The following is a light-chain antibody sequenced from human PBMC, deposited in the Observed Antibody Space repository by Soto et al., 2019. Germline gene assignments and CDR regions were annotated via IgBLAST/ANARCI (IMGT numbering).Light chain of an antibody. CDR1: SSDVGSYDL. Sequence: QSALTQPASVSGSPGQSITISCAGTSSDVGSYDLVSWYQQHPGKAPKLMIYEVSKRPSGVSNRFSGSKSGKTASLTISGPQAEDEADYYCWSYAGSSTLVFGGGTKLTVL. V-gene: IGLV2-23*02. J-gene: IGLJ2*01. CDR2: EVS. CDR3: WSYAGSSTLV.